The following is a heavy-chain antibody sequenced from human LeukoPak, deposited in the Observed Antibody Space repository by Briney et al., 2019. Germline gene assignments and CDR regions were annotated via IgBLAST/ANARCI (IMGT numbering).Heavy chain of an antibody. CDR2: LSGRGDSA. CDR1: RFTFSSYA. D-gene: IGHD6-13*01. CDR3: AREGLGAAAGTFDY. J-gene: IGHJ4*02. Sequence: PGGSLGLSCAASRFTFSSYAMSWVRQAPGKGLAWVSTLSGRGDSADYADSVKGRFTVSRDNSKNTLSLQMSSLRAEDTAVYYCAREGLGAAAGTFDYWGQGTLVTVSS. V-gene: IGHV3-23*01.